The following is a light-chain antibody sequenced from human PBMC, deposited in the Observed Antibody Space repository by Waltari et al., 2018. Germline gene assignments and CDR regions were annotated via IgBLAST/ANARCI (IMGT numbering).Light chain of an antibody. V-gene: IGKV1-12*01. CDR1: QDITSY. CDR3: QQSDSFPWT. CDR2: EAS. J-gene: IGKJ1*01. Sequence: DIQMTQSPLFVSASVGDRLTITCRASQDITSYLAWYQQKPGKAPKLLIFEASSLQSVVPSRFSGSGSGTEFTLAISSLQPEDFATYYCQQSDSFPWTFGQGTKVEIK.